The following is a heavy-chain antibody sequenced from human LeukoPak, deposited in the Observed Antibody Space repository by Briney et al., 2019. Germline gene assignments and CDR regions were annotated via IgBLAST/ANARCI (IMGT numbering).Heavy chain of an antibody. CDR2: INTNTGNP. CDR1: GYTFPSYA. J-gene: IGHJ4*02. D-gene: IGHD6-19*01. CDR3: ATDLKKGDSGCCDY. Sequence: ASVKDSCKASGYTFPSYAMNWVRQAPGQGLEWMGWINTNTGNPTYAQGFTGRFVFSLDTSVSTAYLHISSLKAEDTASYYCATDLKKGDSGCCDYWGQRTLVTVSS. V-gene: IGHV7-4-1*02.